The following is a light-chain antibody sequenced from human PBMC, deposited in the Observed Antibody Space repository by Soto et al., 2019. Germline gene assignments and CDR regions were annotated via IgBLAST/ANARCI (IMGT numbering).Light chain of an antibody. CDR3: QTWGADMVV. V-gene: IGLV4-69*01. CDR2: LNSDGSH. CDR1: SGHSLYG. J-gene: IGLJ2*01. Sequence: QSVLTQSTSASASLGASVKLTCTLTSGHSLYGIAWHQRQPEKGPRYLMTLNSDGSHYKGDGIPDRFSGSRSGADDYRTISSLHAEDEAYYYCQTWGADMVVCGGGTKFTVL.